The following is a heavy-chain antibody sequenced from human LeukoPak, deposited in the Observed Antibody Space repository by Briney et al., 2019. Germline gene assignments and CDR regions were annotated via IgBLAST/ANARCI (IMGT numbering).Heavy chain of an antibody. D-gene: IGHD5-12*01. J-gene: IGHJ4*02. CDR3: ASRGGGYDFVDY. CDR2: INPNSDGT. CDR1: GYTFTGYY. Sequence: ASVKVSCKASGYTFTGYYMHWVRQAPGQGLEWMGWINPNSDGTNYAQKFQGRVTMTRDTSISTAYMELSRLRSDDTAVYYCASRGGGYDFVDYWGQGTLVTVSS. V-gene: IGHV1-2*02.